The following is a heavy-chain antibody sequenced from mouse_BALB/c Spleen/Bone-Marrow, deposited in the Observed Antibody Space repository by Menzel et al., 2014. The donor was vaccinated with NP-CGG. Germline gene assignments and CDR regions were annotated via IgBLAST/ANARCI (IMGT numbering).Heavy chain of an antibody. V-gene: IGHV14-3*02. CDR3: ARCEYYAIDY. CDR2: IDPANGNT. J-gene: IGHJ4*01. CDR1: GFNIKDTY. Sequence: EVQLQQSGAELVKPGASVKLSCTASGFNIKDTYMHWVKQRPEQGLEWIGRIDPANGNTKYDPKFQGKATITADASSNTAYLQLSSLTSEDTAVYYCARCEYYAIDYWGQETSLTVSS.